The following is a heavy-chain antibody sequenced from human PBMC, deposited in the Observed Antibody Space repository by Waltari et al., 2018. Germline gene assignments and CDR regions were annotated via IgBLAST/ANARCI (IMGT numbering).Heavy chain of an antibody. Sequence: EVQLVESGGGLIQPGGSLRLSCAASGFTVSSNYMSWVRQAPGKGLEWVSVIYSGGRTDDADSVKGRFTSSRDNSKNTRYLQMNSRRAEDTAGYYCARDYSGARTGDYYYGIDVWGQGTTVTVSS. V-gene: IGHV3-53*01. J-gene: IGHJ6*02. D-gene: IGHD2-21*01. CDR3: ARDYSGARTGDYYYGIDV. CDR1: GFTVSSNY. CDR2: IYSGGRT.